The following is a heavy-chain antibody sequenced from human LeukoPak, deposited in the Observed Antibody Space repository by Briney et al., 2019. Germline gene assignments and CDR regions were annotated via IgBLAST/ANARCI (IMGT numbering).Heavy chain of an antibody. CDR3: AREGGGSYYGTFDY. CDR1: GYTFSSYW. D-gene: IGHD1-26*01. V-gene: IGHV3-7*01. CDR2: IKQDGSEK. J-gene: IGHJ4*02. Sequence: GGSLRLSCAASGYTFSSYWMTWVRQAPGKGLEWVANIKQDGSEKYYVDSVKGRFTISRDNAKNSLYLQMNSLRAEDTAVYYCAREGGGSYYGTFDYWGQGTLVTVSS.